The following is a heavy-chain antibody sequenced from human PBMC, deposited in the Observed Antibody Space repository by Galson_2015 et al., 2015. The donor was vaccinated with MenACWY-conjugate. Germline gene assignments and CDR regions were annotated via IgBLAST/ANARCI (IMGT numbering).Heavy chain of an antibody. V-gene: IGHV3-72*01. CDR2: RHNTNSYTT. CDR3: VRTLTPVTTVASH. Sequence: RHNTNSYTTEYAASVKGRFTISRDHSKNSLYLHMNSLKTEDTAVYYCVRTLTPVTTVASHWGQGTLVTVSS. D-gene: IGHD4-17*01. J-gene: IGHJ4*02.